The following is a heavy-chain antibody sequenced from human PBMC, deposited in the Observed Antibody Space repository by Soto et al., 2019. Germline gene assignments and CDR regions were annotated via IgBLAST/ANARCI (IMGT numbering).Heavy chain of an antibody. J-gene: IGHJ6*03. Sequence: GGSLRLSCAASGFTFSDYYMSWIRQAPGKGLEWVSYISSSGSTIYYADSVKGRFTISRDNAKNSLYLQMNSLRAEDTAVYYCARDRRTGPKPYYYYYYMDVWGKGTTVTVSS. CDR1: GFTFSDYY. V-gene: IGHV3-11*01. CDR3: ARDRRTGPKPYYYYYYMDV. CDR2: ISSSGSTI.